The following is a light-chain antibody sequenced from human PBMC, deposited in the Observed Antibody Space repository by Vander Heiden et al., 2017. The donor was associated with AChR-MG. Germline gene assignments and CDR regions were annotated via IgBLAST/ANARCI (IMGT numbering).Light chain of an antibody. CDR3: DSRDSSGNHVV. V-gene: IGLV3-19*01. CDR1: SLRSYY. Sequence: SSELTQDPDVSVALGQTVRITCQGDSLRSYYASWYQQKPGQAPVLVIYGKNNRPSGIPDRFSGSNSGDTACLTITGAQAEDEADYYCDSRDSSGNHVVFGGGTKLTVL. J-gene: IGLJ2*01. CDR2: GKN.